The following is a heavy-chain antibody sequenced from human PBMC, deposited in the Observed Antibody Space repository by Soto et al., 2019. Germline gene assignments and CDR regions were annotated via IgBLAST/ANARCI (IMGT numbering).Heavy chain of an antibody. J-gene: IGHJ4*02. CDR1: GYTFSAYK. CDR2: INAGNGDT. D-gene: IGHD3-3*02. V-gene: IGHV1-3*01. CDR3: AGGILSLHF. Sequence: QVQLVQSGAEVKKPGASVTVSCKASGYTFSAYKIHWVRQAPGQRLERMGWINAGNGDTKYSQKFQARVTIARDTSATTAYLELHSLRSEDTAVYYCAGGILSLHFWGQGTLVTVSS.